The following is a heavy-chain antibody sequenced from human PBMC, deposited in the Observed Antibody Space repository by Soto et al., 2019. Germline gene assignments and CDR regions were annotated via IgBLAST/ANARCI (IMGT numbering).Heavy chain of an antibody. J-gene: IGHJ4*02. D-gene: IGHD3-10*01. V-gene: IGHV3-23*01. Sequence: EVQLLESGGGLVQPGGSLRLSCAASGFTFNNYAMTWVRQAPGKGLEWVSAIGGGGDTTSYADSVKGRFTVSRDGSKNALYLQMSSLRAEDTALYYCAKGRGGSGSLTPRVDFWGQGTLVRLL. CDR2: IGGGGDTT. CDR1: GFTFNNYA. CDR3: AKGRGGSGSLTPRVDF.